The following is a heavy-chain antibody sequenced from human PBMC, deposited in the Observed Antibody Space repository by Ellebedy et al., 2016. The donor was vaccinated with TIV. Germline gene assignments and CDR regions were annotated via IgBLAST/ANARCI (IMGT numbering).Heavy chain of an antibody. Sequence: GGSLRLXCAASGFTVSSNYMSWVRQAPGKGLEWVSVIYSGGSTYYADSVKGRFTISRDNSKNTLYLQMNSLRAEDTAVYYCARLVGAVGDYWGQGTLVTVSS. CDR2: IYSGGST. V-gene: IGHV3-53*01. D-gene: IGHD6-13*01. CDR3: ARLVGAVGDY. CDR1: GFTVSSNY. J-gene: IGHJ4*02.